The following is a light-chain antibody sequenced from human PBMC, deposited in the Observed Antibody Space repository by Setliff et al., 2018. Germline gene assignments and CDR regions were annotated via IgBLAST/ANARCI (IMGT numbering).Light chain of an antibody. Sequence: PASVSGSPGQSITISCTGSSSDVGTYNIVSWYQQHPGKAPKILFYQVNQRPSGVSDRFSGSKSGNTASLTISGLQAEDEADYYCLSYAGSGTYVFGSGTKVTVL. CDR1: SSDVGTYNI. CDR3: LSYAGSGTYV. CDR2: QVN. V-gene: IGLV2-23*02. J-gene: IGLJ1*01.